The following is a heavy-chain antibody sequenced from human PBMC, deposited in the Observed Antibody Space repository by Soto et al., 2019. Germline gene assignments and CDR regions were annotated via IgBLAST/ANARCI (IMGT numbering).Heavy chain of an antibody. CDR3: ARVGVRGVIIDY. CDR2: IYYSGST. Sequence: SETLSLTCTVSGGSISSYYWSWIRQPSGKGLEWIGYIYYSGSTNYNPSLKSRVTISVDTSKNQFSLKLSSVTAADTAVYYCARVGVRGVIIDYWGQGTLVTVSS. V-gene: IGHV4-59*01. J-gene: IGHJ4*02. CDR1: GGSISSYY. D-gene: IGHD3-10*01.